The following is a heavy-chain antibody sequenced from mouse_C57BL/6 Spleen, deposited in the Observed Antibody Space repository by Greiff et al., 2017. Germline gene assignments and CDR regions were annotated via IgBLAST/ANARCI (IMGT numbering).Heavy chain of an antibody. Sequence: EVQLQESGPVLVKPGASVKMSCKASGYTFTDYYMNWVKQSHGKSLEWIGVINPYNGGTSYNQKFKGKATLTVDKSSSTAYMELNSLTSEDSAVYYCARVYYDYDKGYFDVWGTGTTVTVSS. D-gene: IGHD2-4*01. CDR3: ARVYYDYDKGYFDV. CDR1: GYTFTDYY. V-gene: IGHV1-19*01. CDR2: INPYNGGT. J-gene: IGHJ1*03.